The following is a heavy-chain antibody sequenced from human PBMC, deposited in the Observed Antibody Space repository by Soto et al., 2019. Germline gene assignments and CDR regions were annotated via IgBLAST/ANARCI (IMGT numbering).Heavy chain of an antibody. D-gene: IGHD3-10*01. CDR3: ARERYYGSGSYGLSYYYYYGMDV. V-gene: IGHV4-31*03. Sequence: SETLSLTCTVSGGSISSGGYYWSWIRQHPGKGLEWIGYIYYSGSTYYNPSLKSRVTISVDTSKNQFSLKLSSVTAADTAVYYCARERYYGSGSYGLSYYYYYGMDVWGQGTTVTVSS. J-gene: IGHJ6*02. CDR2: IYYSGST. CDR1: GGSISSGGYY.